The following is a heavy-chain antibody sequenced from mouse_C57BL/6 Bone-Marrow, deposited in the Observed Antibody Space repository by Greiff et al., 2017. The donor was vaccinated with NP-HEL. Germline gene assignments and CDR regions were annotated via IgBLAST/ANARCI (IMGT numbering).Heavy chain of an antibody. J-gene: IGHJ1*03. CDR3: TVSYGYFDV. CDR1: GFNIKDDY. CDR2: IDPENGDT. V-gene: IGHV14-4*01. Sequence: EVQLQQSGAELVRPGASVKLSCTASGFNIKDDYMHWVKQRPEQGLERIGWIDPENGDTEYASKFQGKATITADTSSNTAYLQLSSLTSEDTAVYYCTVSYGYFDVWGTGTTVTVSS.